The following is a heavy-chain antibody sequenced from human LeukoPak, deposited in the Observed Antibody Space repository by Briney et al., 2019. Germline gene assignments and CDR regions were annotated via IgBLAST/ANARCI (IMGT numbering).Heavy chain of an antibody. CDR1: GFTFSSYA. J-gene: IGHJ3*02. V-gene: IGHV3-23*01. CDR2: ISGSGGST. CDR3: AKGFNIVVVVPAATPYFPFDI. Sequence: GGSLRLSCAASGFTFSSYAMSWVRQAPGKGLEWVSAISGSGGSTYYADSVKGRFTISRDNSKNTLYLQMNSLRAEDTAVNYCAKGFNIVVVVPAATPYFPFDIWGQGTMVTVSS. D-gene: IGHD2-2*01.